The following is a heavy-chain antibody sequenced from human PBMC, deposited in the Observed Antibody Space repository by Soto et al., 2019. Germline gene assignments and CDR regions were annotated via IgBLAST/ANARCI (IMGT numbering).Heavy chain of an antibody. Sequence: VQLVESGGGLVQPGGSLRLSCAASGFTFSYYWMHWVRQAPGKGLVWVSHIDGDGSSTSYADFVKGRFSISRDNAKNTLYLQMDSLGVEDTAVYYCARSAYPYYFDLWGQGTLVTVSS. CDR2: IDGDGSST. V-gene: IGHV3-74*01. CDR1: GFTFSYYW. J-gene: IGHJ4*02. CDR3: ARSAYPYYFDL.